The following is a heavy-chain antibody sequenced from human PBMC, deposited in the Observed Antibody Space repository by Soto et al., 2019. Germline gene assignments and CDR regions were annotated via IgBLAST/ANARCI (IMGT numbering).Heavy chain of an antibody. J-gene: IGHJ4*02. V-gene: IGHV3-73*01. CDR3: IVVVVAATRTNLDY. CDR1: GFTFSGSA. CDR2: IRSKANSYAT. D-gene: IGHD2-15*01. Sequence: GGSLRLSCAASGFTFSGSAMHWVRQASGKGLEWVGRIRSKANSYATAYAASVKGRFTISRDDSKNTAYLQMNSLKTEDTAVYYCIVVVVAATRTNLDYWGQGTLVTVSS.